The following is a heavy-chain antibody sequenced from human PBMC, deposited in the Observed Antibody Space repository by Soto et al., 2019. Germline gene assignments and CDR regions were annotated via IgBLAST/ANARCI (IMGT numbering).Heavy chain of an antibody. D-gene: IGHD2-2*01. CDR3: ARDLTDIVVVPSHYYYYGMDV. V-gene: IGHV3-23*01. CDR1: GFTFSSYA. Sequence: HPGGSLRLSCAASGFTFSSYAMSWVRQAPGKGLEWVSAISGSGGSTYYADSVKGRFTISRDNSKNTLYLQMNSLRAEDTAVYYCARDLTDIVVVPSHYYYYGMDVWGQGTTVTVSS. CDR2: ISGSGGST. J-gene: IGHJ6*02.